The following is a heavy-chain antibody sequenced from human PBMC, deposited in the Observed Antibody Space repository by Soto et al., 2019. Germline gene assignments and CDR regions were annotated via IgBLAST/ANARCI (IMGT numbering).Heavy chain of an antibody. CDR3: ARVRVMVVAGSTFDY. J-gene: IGHJ4*03. CDR2: IYHGGTT. D-gene: IGHD6-19*01. CDR1: GDSISSGSY. V-gene: IGHV4-38-2*02. Sequence: PSETLSLTCTVSGDSISSGSYWGWIRQPPGEGPEWIASIYHGGTTFYNPSLKSRISISVDTSKNQFSLRLTSVTAADTATYYCARVRVMVVAGSTFDYWGRGTLVTVSS.